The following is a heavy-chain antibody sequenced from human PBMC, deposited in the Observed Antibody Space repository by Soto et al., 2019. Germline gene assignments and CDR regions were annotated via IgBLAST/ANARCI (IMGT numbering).Heavy chain of an antibody. J-gene: IGHJ4*02. D-gene: IGHD1-26*01. V-gene: IGHV4-59*01. CDR1: GGSISSYY. CDR2: IYYSGST. Sequence: QVQLQESGPGLVKPSETLSLTCTVSGGSISSYYWSWIRQPPGKGLEWIGYIYYSGSTNYNPSLKSRVTISVDTSKNQFSLKLSSVTAADTAVYYCARAVRWELPDFDYWGQGTLVTVSS. CDR3: ARAVRWELPDFDY.